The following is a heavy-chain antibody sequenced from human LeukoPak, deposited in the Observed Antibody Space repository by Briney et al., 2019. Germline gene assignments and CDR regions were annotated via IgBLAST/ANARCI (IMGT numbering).Heavy chain of an antibody. V-gene: IGHV3-30*18. CDR3: AKDGAAAGTGDFDY. J-gene: IGHJ4*02. Sequence: GGSLRLSCAASGFTFSSYDVSWVRQAPGKGLEWVAVISYDGSNKYYADSVKGRFTISRDNSKNTLYLQMNSLRAEGTAVYYCAKDGAAAGTGDFDYWGQGTLVTVSS. CDR1: GFTFSSYD. CDR2: ISYDGSNK. D-gene: IGHD6-13*01.